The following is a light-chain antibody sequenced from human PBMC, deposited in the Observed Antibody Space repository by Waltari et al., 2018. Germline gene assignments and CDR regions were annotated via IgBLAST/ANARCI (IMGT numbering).Light chain of an antibody. CDR3: QSYDRDLNAVL. CDR1: SSNIGAGYD. Sequence: QSVLTHPPSVSAAPAQSVTISCTGSSSNIGAGYDVHWYQQIPGSAPKVLIYRDDNRPSGVPGRFSGSKSGTSASLSVTGLHVEDDADYFCQSYDRDLNAVLFGGGTKLTVL. V-gene: IGLV1-40*01. J-gene: IGLJ2*01. CDR2: RDD.